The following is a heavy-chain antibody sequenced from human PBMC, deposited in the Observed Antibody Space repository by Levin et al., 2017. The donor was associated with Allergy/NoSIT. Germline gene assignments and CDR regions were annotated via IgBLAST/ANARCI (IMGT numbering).Heavy chain of an antibody. Sequence: LSLTCAASGFTFSNLWMSWVRQAPGKGLEWVANIKEDGSAKFYVDSVKGRFSISRDNAKNSVYLQMNSLRAEDTAVYYCARVVMGAVDYWGQGTLVTVSS. CDR1: GFTFSNLW. CDR2: IKEDGSAK. V-gene: IGHV3-7*01. D-gene: IGHD1-26*01. J-gene: IGHJ4*02. CDR3: ARVVMGAVDY.